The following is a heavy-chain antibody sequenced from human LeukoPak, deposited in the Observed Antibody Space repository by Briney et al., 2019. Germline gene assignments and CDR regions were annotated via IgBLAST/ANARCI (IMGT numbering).Heavy chain of an antibody. CDR1: AFTFSSYW. Sequence: GGSLRLSCTGSAFTFSSYWMSWVRQAPGKGPEWVANIKDDGSEKYYLDSVKGRFTISRDNAKNSLYLQMNSLRAEDTAVYSCTRIKEYGFDIWGQGTMVTVSS. CDR3: TRIKEYGFDI. CDR2: IKDDGSEK. D-gene: IGHD3-10*01. J-gene: IGHJ3*02. V-gene: IGHV3-7*01.